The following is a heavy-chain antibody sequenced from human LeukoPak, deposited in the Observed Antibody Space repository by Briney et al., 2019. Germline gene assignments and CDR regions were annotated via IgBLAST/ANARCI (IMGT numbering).Heavy chain of an antibody. D-gene: IGHD1-26*01. Sequence: PGGSLRLSCAASGFTFSNYAMAWVRQAPGKGLEWVSGISGNGGKVYYADSVKGRFTISRDNSKNTLYLQMNSLRAEDTAVYYCAKDSVGATTVEYFQHWGQGTLVTVSS. CDR2: ISGNGGKV. CDR1: GFTFSNYA. V-gene: IGHV3-23*01. J-gene: IGHJ1*01. CDR3: AKDSVGATTVEYFQH.